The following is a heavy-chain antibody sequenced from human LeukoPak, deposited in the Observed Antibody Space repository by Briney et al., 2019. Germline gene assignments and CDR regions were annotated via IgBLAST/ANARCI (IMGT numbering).Heavy chain of an antibody. V-gene: IGHV1-46*01. Sequence: ASVKVSFKASGYTFTSYYMHWVRQAPGQGLEWIGIINPSGGSTSYAQKFQGRVTMTRDTSTSTVYMELSSLRSEDTAVYYCARTRSADMIAESWFDPWGQGTLVTVSS. D-gene: IGHD3-22*01. CDR2: INPSGGST. CDR3: ARTRSADMIAESWFDP. CDR1: GYTFTSYY. J-gene: IGHJ5*02.